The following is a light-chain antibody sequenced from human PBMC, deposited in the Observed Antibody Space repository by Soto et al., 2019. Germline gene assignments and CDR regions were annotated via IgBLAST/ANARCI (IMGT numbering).Light chain of an antibody. Sequence: EIVLTQSPGTLSLSPGERATLSCRASQSVMSNYLSWYQQKPGQPPRLLIYGASSRATGIPDRFSGSGSGTDFTLTILGLEPEDFAVYYCQQYGSSGTFGQGTKVDIK. CDR1: QSVMSNY. CDR2: GAS. V-gene: IGKV3-20*01. J-gene: IGKJ1*01. CDR3: QQYGSSGT.